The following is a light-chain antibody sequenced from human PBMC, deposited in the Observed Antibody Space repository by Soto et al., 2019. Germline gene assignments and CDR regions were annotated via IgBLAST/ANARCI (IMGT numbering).Light chain of an antibody. CDR3: QQRSSWPRT. J-gene: IGKJ2*02. CDR1: QSVNSY. Sequence: DIVLTQSPATLSLSPGERATLSCMASQSVNSYLAWYTTPPGQAPRLLIYDASNRATGIPARFSASGSGTDFTLTISSLEPEDGAVDDGQQRSSWPRTFGQGTKVDIK. V-gene: IGKV3-11*01. CDR2: DAS.